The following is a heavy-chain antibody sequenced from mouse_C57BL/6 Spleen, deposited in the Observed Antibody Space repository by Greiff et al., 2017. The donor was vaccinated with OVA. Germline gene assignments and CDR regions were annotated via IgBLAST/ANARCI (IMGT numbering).Heavy chain of an antibody. Sequence: EVMLVESGGGLVKPGGSLKLSCAASGFTFSSYAMSWVRQTPEKRLAWVATISDGGSYTYYPDNVKGRFTISRDNAKNNLYLQMSHLKSEDTAMYYCARRTTVVAKNWYFDVWGTGTTVTVSS. D-gene: IGHD1-1*01. J-gene: IGHJ1*03. CDR2: ISDGGSYT. CDR3: ARRTTVVAKNWYFDV. V-gene: IGHV5-4*03. CDR1: GFTFSSYA.